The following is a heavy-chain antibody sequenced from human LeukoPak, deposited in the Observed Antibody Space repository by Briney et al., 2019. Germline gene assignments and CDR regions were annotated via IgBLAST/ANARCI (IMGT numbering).Heavy chain of an antibody. V-gene: IGHV1-24*01. CDR3: AADFNFGEAPAY. Sequence: ASVKVSCKVSGYTLTELSMHWVRQAPGKGLEWMGGFDPEDGETIYAQKFQGRVTMTEDTSTDTAYMELSSLRSEDTAVYYCAADFNFGEAPAYWGRGTLVTVSS. J-gene: IGHJ4*02. D-gene: IGHD3-3*01. CDR2: FDPEDGET. CDR1: GYTLTELS.